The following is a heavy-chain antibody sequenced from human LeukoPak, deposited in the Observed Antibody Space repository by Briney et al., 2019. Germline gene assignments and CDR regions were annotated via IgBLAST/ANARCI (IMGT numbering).Heavy chain of an antibody. D-gene: IGHD3-10*01. CDR2: IIPIFGTA. Sequence: SVKVSCKASGGTFSSYAISWVRQAPGQGLEWMGGIIPIFGTANYAQKFQGRVTIIADESTSTAYMELSSLRSEDTAVYYCARDFRGSGNAEYWGQGTLVTVSS. J-gene: IGHJ4*02. CDR3: ARDFRGSGNAEY. V-gene: IGHV1-69*13. CDR1: GGTFSSYA.